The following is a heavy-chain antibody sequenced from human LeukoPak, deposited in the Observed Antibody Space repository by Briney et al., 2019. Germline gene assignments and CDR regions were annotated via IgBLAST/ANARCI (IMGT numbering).Heavy chain of an antibody. V-gene: IGHV3-30*18. J-gene: IGHJ4*02. CDR3: AKDLDEDDSSGY. Sequence: GGSLRLSCAASGFTLSSYGMHWVGQAPGKGLEGVAVISYDGSNKYYADSVKGRFTISRDNSKNTLYLQMNSLRAEDTAVYYCAKDLDEDDSSGYWGQGTLVTVSS. D-gene: IGHD3-22*01. CDR2: ISYDGSNK. CDR1: GFTLSSYG.